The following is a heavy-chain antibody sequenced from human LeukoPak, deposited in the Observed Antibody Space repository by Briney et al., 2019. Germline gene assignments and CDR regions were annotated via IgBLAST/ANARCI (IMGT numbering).Heavy chain of an antibody. J-gene: IGHJ6*03. D-gene: IGHD6-13*01. CDR1: GFTFSSYA. CDR3: AKRGQQPGAHTTAEYYYYYMDV. V-gene: IGHV3-23*01. Sequence: GGSLRLSCAASGFTFSSYAMSWVRQAPGKGLEWVSAISGSGGSTYHADSVKGRFTISRDSSKNTLYLQMNSLRAEDTAVYYCAKRGQQPGAHTTAEYYYYYMDVWGKGTTVTVSS. CDR2: ISGSGGST.